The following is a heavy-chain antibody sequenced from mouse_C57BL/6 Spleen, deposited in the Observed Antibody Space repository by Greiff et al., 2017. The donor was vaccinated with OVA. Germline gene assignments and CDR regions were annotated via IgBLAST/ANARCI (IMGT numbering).Heavy chain of an antibody. CDR3: ARDDYDYDKDY. V-gene: IGHV3-6*01. CDR1: GYSITSGYY. CDR2: ISYDGSN. Sequence: VQLKESGPGLVKPSQSLSLTCSVTGYSITSGYYWNWIRQFPGNKLEWMGYISYDGSNNYNPSLKNRISITRDTSKNQCFLKLNSVTTEDTATYYCARDDYDYDKDYWGQGTTLTVSS. D-gene: IGHD2-4*01. J-gene: IGHJ2*01.